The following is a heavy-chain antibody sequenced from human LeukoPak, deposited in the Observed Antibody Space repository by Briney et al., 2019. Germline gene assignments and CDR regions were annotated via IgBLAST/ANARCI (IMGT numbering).Heavy chain of an antibody. Sequence: PGGSLRLSCAASGFTFSSYAMSWVRQAPGKGPEWVSAISGSGGSTYYADSVKGRFTISRDNSKNTLYLQMNSLRAEDTAVYYCAKSSGSYQYYFDYWGQGTLVTVSS. V-gene: IGHV3-23*01. CDR1: GFTFSSYA. CDR2: ISGSGGST. J-gene: IGHJ4*02. D-gene: IGHD1-26*01. CDR3: AKSSGSYQYYFDY.